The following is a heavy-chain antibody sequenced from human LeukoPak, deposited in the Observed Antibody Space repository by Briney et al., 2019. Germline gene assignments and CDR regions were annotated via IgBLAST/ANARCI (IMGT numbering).Heavy chain of an antibody. J-gene: IGHJ4*02. D-gene: IGHD1-26*01. V-gene: IGHV3-48*03. CDR3: ARAHGGSYPIDY. Sequence: PGGSLRLSCAASGFTFSSYEMNWVRQAPGKGLEWVSYISSSGSTIYYADSVKGRFTISRDNAKNSLYLQMNSLRAEDTAVYYCARAHGGSYPIDYWGQGTLVTVSS. CDR2: ISSSGSTI. CDR1: GFTFSSYE.